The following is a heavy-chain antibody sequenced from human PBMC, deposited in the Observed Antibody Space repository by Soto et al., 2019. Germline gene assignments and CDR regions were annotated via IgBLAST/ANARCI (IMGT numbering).Heavy chain of an antibody. D-gene: IGHD3-10*01. CDR1: GFTFSSYW. J-gene: IGHJ4*02. V-gene: IGHV3-7*03. CDR3: VRELGSFDY. Sequence: GSLRLSFAASGFTFSSYWMSWVRQAPGKGLEWVANIKQDGSEKHYVDSVKGRFTISRDNAKNSLYLQMNSLRAEDTAVYYCVRELGSFDYWGQGTLVTVSS. CDR2: IKQDGSEK.